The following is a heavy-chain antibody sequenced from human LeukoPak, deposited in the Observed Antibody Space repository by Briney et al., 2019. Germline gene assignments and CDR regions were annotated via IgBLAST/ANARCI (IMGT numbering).Heavy chain of an antibody. CDR1: GYTFTSYG. V-gene: IGHV1-2*02. J-gene: IGHJ4*02. D-gene: IGHD5-24*01. Sequence: GASVKVSCKASGYTFTSYGISWVRQAPGQGLEWMGWINPNSGGTNYAQKFQGRVTMTRDTSISTAYMELSKLRSDDTAVYYCARGSRRDGYNYGLDWGQGTLVTVSS. CDR3: ARGSRRDGYNYGLD. CDR2: INPNSGGT.